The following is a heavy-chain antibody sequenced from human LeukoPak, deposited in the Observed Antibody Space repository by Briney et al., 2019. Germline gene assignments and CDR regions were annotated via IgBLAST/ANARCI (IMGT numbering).Heavy chain of an antibody. J-gene: IGHJ5*02. CDR3: TREGSGYYYLTWFDP. Sequence: ASVKVSCKASGYTFTGYYMHWVRQAPGQGLEWMGRINPNSGGTNYAQKCQGRVTMTRDTSISTAYMELSRLRSDDTAVYYCTREGSGYYYLTWFDPWGQGTLVTVSS. CDR2: INPNSGGT. CDR1: GYTFTGYY. D-gene: IGHD3-22*01. V-gene: IGHV1-2*06.